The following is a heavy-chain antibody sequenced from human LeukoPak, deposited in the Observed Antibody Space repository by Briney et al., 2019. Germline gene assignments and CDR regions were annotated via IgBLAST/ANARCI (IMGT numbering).Heavy chain of an antibody. V-gene: IGHV3-23*01. CDR1: GFSFSNYA. J-gene: IGHJ6*02. Sequence: PGGSLRLSCAASGFSFSNYAMSWVRQAPGKGLEWVSGISGSGDRTYYADSAKGRFTISRDNSKDTLYLQMNSLRAEDTAVYYCARGLEDSGYDSYYYYGMDVWGQGTTVTVSS. D-gene: IGHD5-12*01. CDR3: ARGLEDSGYDSYYYYGMDV. CDR2: ISGSGDRT.